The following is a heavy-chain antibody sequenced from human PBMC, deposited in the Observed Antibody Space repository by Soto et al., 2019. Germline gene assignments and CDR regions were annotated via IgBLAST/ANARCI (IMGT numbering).Heavy chain of an antibody. J-gene: IGHJ4*02. CDR2: ISYDGSDK. V-gene: IGHV3-30*18. D-gene: IGHD3-16*02. CDR1: GFTFSSYG. CDR3: AKALGELSTESYDY. Sequence: QVQLLESGGGVVQPGRSLRLSCAASGFTFSSYGMHWVRQAPGKGLGWVAVISYDGSDKYYADSVKGRFTISRDNSKNTLNLQMNSLRADDTAVYYCAKALGELSTESYDYWGQGTLITVSS.